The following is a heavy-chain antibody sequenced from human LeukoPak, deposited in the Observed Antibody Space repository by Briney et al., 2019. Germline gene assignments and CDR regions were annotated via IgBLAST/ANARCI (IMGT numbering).Heavy chain of an antibody. Sequence: SVKVSCKASGYTFTSYGISWVRQAPGQGLEWMGWISAYNGNTNYAQKLQGRVTMTTDTSTSTAYMELRSLRSDDTAVYYCARGPSYYYDSSGYFYFDYWGQGTLVTVSS. D-gene: IGHD3-22*01. CDR3: ARGPSYYYDSSGYFYFDY. J-gene: IGHJ4*02. CDR2: ISAYNGNT. CDR1: GYTFTSYG. V-gene: IGHV1-18*01.